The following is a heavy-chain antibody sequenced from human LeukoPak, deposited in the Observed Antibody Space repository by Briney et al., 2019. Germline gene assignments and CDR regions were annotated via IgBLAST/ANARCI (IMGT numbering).Heavy chain of an antibody. CDR3: AKHISMVVAATRSGAFDI. CDR2: LSGGGGGT. D-gene: IGHD2-15*01. J-gene: IGHJ3*02. Sequence: PGGSLRLSCAAPGFSPISYIMSSVCPRLQRRLWWVSALSGGGGGTHSADSVKGRGTISRDNFKKTRYLQMYRLRAEDTAVYYCAKHISMVVAATRSGAFDIWGQGTMVTVSS. V-gene: IGHV3-23*01. CDR1: GFSPISYI.